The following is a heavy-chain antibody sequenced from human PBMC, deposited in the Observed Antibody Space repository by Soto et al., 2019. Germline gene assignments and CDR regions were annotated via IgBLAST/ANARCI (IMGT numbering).Heavy chain of an antibody. V-gene: IGHV3-21*01. Sequence: GGSLRLSCKGSGFSFSSYWMSWVRQAPGKGLEWVSTISSNSAYIYYTDALRGRFTISRDNAKNSLHLQMNSLRAEDTAVYYCTRDASRDSSARGWFDPWGPGTLVTVSS. CDR2: ISSNSAYI. J-gene: IGHJ5*02. CDR1: GFSFSSYW. CDR3: TRDASRDSSARGWFDP. D-gene: IGHD6-13*01.